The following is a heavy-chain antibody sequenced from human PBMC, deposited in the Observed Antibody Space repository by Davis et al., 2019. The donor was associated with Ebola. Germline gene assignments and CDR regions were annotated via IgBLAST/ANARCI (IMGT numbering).Heavy chain of an antibody. D-gene: IGHD3-9*01. V-gene: IGHV3-21*01. CDR1: GFTFSTYS. J-gene: IGHJ6*04. CDR3: ARGGRWYDIMTEASLMDV. CDR2: ISSDSDYI. Sequence: GESLKISCAASGFTFSTYSMSWVRQAPGKGLEWVSSISSDSDYIYYADSAKGRFTISSDNAKNSLYLQMNSLRAEDTAVYYCARGGRWYDIMTEASLMDVWGKGTTVAVSS.